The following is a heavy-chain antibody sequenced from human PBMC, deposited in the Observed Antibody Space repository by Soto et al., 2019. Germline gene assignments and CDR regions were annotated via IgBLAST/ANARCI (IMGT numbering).Heavy chain of an antibody. J-gene: IGHJ6*01. V-gene: IGHV1-18*01. Sequence: ASVKVSCKASGYTFTSYGISWVRQAPGQGLEWMGWISAYNGNTNYAQKLQGRVSMTTDTSTSTAYMELRSLRSDDTAVYDCGTGELLRLGQSVPYHVDSAMDVWGDGTRVTLSS. CDR3: GTGELLRLGQSVPYHVDSAMDV. CDR1: GYTFTSYG. CDR2: ISAYNGNT. D-gene: IGHD3-16*01.